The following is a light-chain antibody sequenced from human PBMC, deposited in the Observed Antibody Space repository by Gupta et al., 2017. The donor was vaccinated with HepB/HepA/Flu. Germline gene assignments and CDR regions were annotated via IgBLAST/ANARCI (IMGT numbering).Light chain of an antibody. J-gene: IGLJ3*02. CDR3: LSDTASDSCV. CDR2: DDS. V-gene: IGLV2-11*01. CDR1: SSDVGAYNS. Sequence: SALTQPRSVSGFHGPSFTISCTERSSDVGAYNSVSWHQHHPAKVPKLIIYDDSKGPAGIRDRCAGSKCGNTASLTSSERQDENYADYYCLSDTASDSCVFGGGTKLTVL.